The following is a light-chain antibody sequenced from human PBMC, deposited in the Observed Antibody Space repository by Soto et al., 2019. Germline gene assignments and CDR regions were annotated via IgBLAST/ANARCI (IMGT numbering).Light chain of an antibody. CDR1: QSVSSSY. Sequence: EIVLTQSPGTLSLSPGERATLSCRASQSVSSSYLAWYQQKPGQGPRLLISGVSSRAAGISDRFSGGGSGTDFTLTITRLEPEEFAVYYCQQYSSSPWTFGQGTKVEIK. CDR2: GVS. J-gene: IGKJ1*01. V-gene: IGKV3-20*01. CDR3: QQYSSSPWT.